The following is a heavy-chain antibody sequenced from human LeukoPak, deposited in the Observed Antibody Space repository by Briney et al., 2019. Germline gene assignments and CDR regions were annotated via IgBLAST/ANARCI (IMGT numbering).Heavy chain of an antibody. CDR3: AKPRQLWSAAPIDY. V-gene: IGHV3-7*01. Sequence: GGSLRLSCAASGFRFSSQWMSWVRQAPGMGLEWVAIVNQGGTGKYYVDSVKGRFTISRDNAENSLYLQMNSLRAEDTAVYYCAKPRQLWSAAPIDYWGQGTLVTVSS. CDR1: GFRFSSQW. CDR2: VNQGGTGK. D-gene: IGHD5-18*01. J-gene: IGHJ4*02.